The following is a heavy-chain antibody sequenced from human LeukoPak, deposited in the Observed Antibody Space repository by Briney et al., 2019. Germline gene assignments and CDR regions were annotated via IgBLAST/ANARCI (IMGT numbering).Heavy chain of an antibody. CDR1: GNTFTSYY. Sequence: ASVKVSCKTSGNTFTSYYMHWVRQAPGQGLEWMGIISPCGDSTTYAQKFQGRVTVTRDTSTSTVYMELSSLRSEDTAVYYCATHDLAGSSPFDSWGQGTLVTVSS. V-gene: IGHV1-46*01. J-gene: IGHJ4*02. CDR3: ATHDLAGSSPFDS. D-gene: IGHD6-19*01. CDR2: ISPCGDST.